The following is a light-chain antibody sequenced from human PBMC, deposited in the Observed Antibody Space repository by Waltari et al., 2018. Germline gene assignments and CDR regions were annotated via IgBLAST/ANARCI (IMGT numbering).Light chain of an antibody. V-gene: IGKV4-1*01. Sequence: DIVMTQSPDSLAVSLGERATINCKSSQSVLYSSNNKNYLAWYQQKPGQPPKLRIYWASTRDSGVPDRFSGSGSGTDFTLTISSLQAEDVAVYYCQQYYSTLLTFGGGTKVEIK. CDR1: QSVLYSSNNKNY. J-gene: IGKJ4*01. CDR2: WAS. CDR3: QQYYSTLLT.